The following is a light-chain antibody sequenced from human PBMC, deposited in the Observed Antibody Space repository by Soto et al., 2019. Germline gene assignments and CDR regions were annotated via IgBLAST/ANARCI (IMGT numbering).Light chain of an antibody. Sequence: QAVVTQEPSLTVSPGGTVTLTCGSCTGAVTNGHYPYWFQQKPGQAPRTLIYDTTNRHSWTPARFSGSLLGGKAALTLSGAQPEDEAEYYCLLSYNGPYVFGTGTKGTVL. CDR1: TGAVTNGHY. J-gene: IGLJ1*01. V-gene: IGLV7-46*01. CDR2: DTT. CDR3: LLSYNGPYV.